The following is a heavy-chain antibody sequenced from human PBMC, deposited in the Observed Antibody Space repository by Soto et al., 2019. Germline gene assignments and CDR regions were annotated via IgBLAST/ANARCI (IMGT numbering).Heavy chain of an antibody. CDR3: ARHLAAGDS. J-gene: IGHJ4*02. CDR1: GYTFTSYY. D-gene: IGHD6-25*01. V-gene: IGHV1-46*03. CDR2: VNPTGGST. Sequence: QVQLVQSGAEVKKPGASVRVSCKASGYTFTSYYIHWVRQAPGQGLELMAIVNPTGGSTNYAQKFHGRITVTFDTSTSTVFMELNSLRYEDTAVYYCARHLAAGDSWGQGTLVTVSS.